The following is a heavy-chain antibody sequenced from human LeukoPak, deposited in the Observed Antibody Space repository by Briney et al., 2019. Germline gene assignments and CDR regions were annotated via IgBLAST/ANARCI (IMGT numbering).Heavy chain of an antibody. J-gene: IGHJ4*02. V-gene: IGHV3-21*01. CDR3: ARDYEYCSITSCYSLFYFDY. CDR2: ISSSSSHI. D-gene: IGHD2-2*01. CDR1: GFTFSSYS. Sequence: GGSLRLSCAASGFTFSSYSINWVRQTPGKGLEWVSSISSSSSHIYYADSVKGRFTISRDNAKNSLYLQMNSLRAEDTAVYYCARDYEYCSITSCYSLFYFDYWGQGTLVTVSS.